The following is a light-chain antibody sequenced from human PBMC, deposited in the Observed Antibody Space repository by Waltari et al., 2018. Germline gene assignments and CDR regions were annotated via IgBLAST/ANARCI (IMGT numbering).Light chain of an antibody. CDR2: RAS. CDR1: QSISRW. CDR3: LQYNSYPDLT. Sequence: CRASQSISRWLAWYQQEPGKAPKLLIYRASNLESGVPSRFSGSGSGTEFTLTINSLQPDDFASYYCLQYNSYPDLTYGGGTKVDIK. J-gene: IGKJ4*01. V-gene: IGKV1-5*03.